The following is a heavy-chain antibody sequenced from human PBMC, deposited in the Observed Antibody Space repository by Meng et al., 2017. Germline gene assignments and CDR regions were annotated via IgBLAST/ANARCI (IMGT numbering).Heavy chain of an antibody. CDR3: HSGWYQAGDDY. CDR2: IILIYGTA. CDR1: GGTFSSYA. V-gene: IGHV1-69*06. J-gene: IGHJ4*02. Sequence: QGQLGQAGAEVKKPGSSVKVSWKASGGTFSSYAISWVRQAPGQGLEWMGGIILIYGTANYAQKFQGRVTITADKSTSTAYMELSSLRSEDTAVYYCHSGWYQAGDDYWGQGTLVTVSS. D-gene: IGHD6-19*01.